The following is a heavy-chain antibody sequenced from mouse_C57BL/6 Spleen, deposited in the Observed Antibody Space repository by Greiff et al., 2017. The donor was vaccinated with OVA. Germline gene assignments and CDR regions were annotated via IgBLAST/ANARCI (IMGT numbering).Heavy chain of an antibody. D-gene: IGHD2-3*01. Sequence: EVKLMESGGGLVKPGGSLKLSCAASGFTFSDYGMHWVRQAPEKGLEWVAYISSGSSTIYYADTVKGRFTISRDNARNTRFLQMTSLRSEDTAMYYCARDGLYDGYYDYFDYWGKGTTLTVSS. CDR1: GFTFSDYG. V-gene: IGHV5-17*01. J-gene: IGHJ2*01. CDR3: ARDGLYDGYYDYFDY. CDR2: ISSGSSTI.